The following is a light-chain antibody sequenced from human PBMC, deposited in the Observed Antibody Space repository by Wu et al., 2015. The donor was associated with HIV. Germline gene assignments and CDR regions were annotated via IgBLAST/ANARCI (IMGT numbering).Light chain of an antibody. J-gene: IGKJ1*01. CDR3: QQYNSYSVT. Sequence: VGDRVTITCRASQSISSWLAWYQQKPGKAPKLLIYKASSLESGVPSRFSGSGSGTEFTLTISSLQPDDFATYYCQQYNSYSVTFGQGTKVEIK. CDR2: KAS. CDR1: QSISSW. V-gene: IGKV1-5*03.